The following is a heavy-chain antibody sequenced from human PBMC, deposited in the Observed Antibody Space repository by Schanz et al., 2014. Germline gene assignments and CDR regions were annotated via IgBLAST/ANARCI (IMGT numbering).Heavy chain of an antibody. V-gene: IGHV1-46*01. J-gene: IGHJ5*02. CDR3: ARDDRFVEWSLLGS. CDR2: INPTGGST. D-gene: IGHD3-3*01. Sequence: QVQLVQSGAEVKKPGASVKVYCKASGYTFTTYYLHWVRQAPGQGLEWMGIINPTGGSTTYAEKFLGRVTMTSDTSTSTVYMQLSRLRSDDTAVYYCARDDRFVEWSLLGSWGQGTLVTVSS. CDR1: GYTFTTYY.